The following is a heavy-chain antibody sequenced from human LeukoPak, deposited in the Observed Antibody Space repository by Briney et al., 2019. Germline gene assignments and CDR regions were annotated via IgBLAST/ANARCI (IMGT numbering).Heavy chain of an antibody. D-gene: IGHD2-8*01. CDR3: ARALITNYYYYYYMDV. Sequence: SESLSPTCAVYGGSFSGYYWSWIRQPPGKGLEGIGEINHSGGTNYNPSLKSRVTISVDTSKNQFSLKLSSVTAADTAVYYCARALITNYYYYYYMDVWGKGTTVTVS. CDR2: INHSGGT. J-gene: IGHJ6*03. CDR1: GGSFSGYY. V-gene: IGHV4-34*01.